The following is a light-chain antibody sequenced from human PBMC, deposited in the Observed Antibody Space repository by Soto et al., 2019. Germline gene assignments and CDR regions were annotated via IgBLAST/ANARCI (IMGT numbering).Light chain of an antibody. V-gene: IGKV1-5*03. J-gene: IGKJ2*01. CDR1: QTISNW. CDR2: KAS. Sequence: DLQMTQSPSTLSASVGDRVTITCRASQTISNWLAWYQQKPGKAPKLLIYKASSLESGVPSRFSGSGSGTEFALTISSLQPDDFATYYCQQCYSYPFTFGQGTKLEIK. CDR3: QQCYSYPFT.